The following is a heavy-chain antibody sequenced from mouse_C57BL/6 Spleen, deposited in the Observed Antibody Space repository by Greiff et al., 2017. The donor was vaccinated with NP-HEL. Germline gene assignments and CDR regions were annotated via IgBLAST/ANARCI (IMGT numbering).Heavy chain of an antibody. Sequence: QVQLKESGPGLVQPSQSLSITCTVSGFSLTSYGVHWVRQSPGKGLEWLGVIWRGGSTDYNAAFMSRLSITKDNSKSQVFFKMNSLQADDTAIYYCAKNPLITTVVATDYYAMDYWGQGTSVTVSS. CDR2: IWRGGST. V-gene: IGHV2-5*01. D-gene: IGHD1-1*01. CDR1: GFSLTSYG. CDR3: AKNPLITTVVATDYYAMDY. J-gene: IGHJ4*01.